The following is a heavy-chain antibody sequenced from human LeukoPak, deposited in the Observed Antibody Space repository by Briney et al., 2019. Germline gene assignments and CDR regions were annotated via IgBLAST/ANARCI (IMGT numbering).Heavy chain of an antibody. CDR3: ARVQWLPDYYYYYMDV. CDR2: IHPNSGGT. CDR1: GYPFTGYY. Sequence: ASVKVSCKASGYPFTGYYIHWVRQAPGQGLEWMGWIHPNSGGTNYAQKFQGRVTMTRDTSISTAYMELSRLRSDDMAVYYCARVQWLPDYYYYYMDVWGKGTKVTVSS. D-gene: IGHD3-22*01. V-gene: IGHV1-2*02. J-gene: IGHJ6*03.